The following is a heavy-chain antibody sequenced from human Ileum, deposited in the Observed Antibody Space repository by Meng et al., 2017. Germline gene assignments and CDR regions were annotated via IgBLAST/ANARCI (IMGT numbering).Heavy chain of an antibody. J-gene: IGHJ4*02. V-gene: IGHV6-1*01. CDR1: GDSVSNTSAA. CDR2: IYYRSRWNN. CDR3: ARRGVDSGGYMSD. Sequence: SQTLSLTCAISGDSVSNTSAAWNWIRQSPSRGLEWLGRIYYRSRWNNDYAASVKSRIIINADTSKNQFSLQLNSVTPEDTAVYYCARRGVDSGGYMSDWGQGTLVTVSS. D-gene: IGHD3-22*01.